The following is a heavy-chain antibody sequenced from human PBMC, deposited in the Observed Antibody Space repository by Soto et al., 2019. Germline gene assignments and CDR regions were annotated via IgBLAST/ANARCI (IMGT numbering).Heavy chain of an antibody. CDR3: AKDAGDYGDYGSWFDP. CDR2: ISYDGSNK. Sequence: QVQLVESGGGVVQPGRSLRLSCAASGFTFSSYGMHWVRQAPGKGLEWVAVISYDGSNKYYADSVKGRFTISRDNSKNTLYLQMKSLRAEDTAVYYCAKDAGDYGDYGSWFDPWGQGTLVTVSS. CDR1: GFTFSSYG. D-gene: IGHD4-17*01. J-gene: IGHJ5*02. V-gene: IGHV3-30*18.